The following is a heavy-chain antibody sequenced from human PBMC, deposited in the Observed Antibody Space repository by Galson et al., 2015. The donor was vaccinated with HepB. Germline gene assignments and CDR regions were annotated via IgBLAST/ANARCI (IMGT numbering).Heavy chain of an antibody. V-gene: IGHV1-18*04. D-gene: IGHD2-2*02. CDR1: GYTFTSYG. J-gene: IGHJ6*02. CDR3: AREGGDGGCSSTSCYTHWDYYYGMDV. Sequence: SVKVSCKASGYTFTSYGISWVRQAPGQGLEWMGWISAYNGNTNYAQKLQGRVTMTTDTPTSTAYMELRSLRSDDTAVYYCAREGGDGGCSSTSCYTHWDYYYGMDVWGQGTTVTVSS. CDR2: ISAYNGNT.